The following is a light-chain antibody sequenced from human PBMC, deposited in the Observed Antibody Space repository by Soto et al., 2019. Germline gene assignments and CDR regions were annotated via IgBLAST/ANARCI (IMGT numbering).Light chain of an antibody. CDR1: SSNIGAGYD. Sequence: QSVLTQPPSVSGAPGQRVTISCTGSSSNIGAGYDVHWYQQLPGTAPKLLIYGNSNRPSGVPDRFSGSKSGTSASLAITGLQAEDDADYYCQSYDSSLSGYVFGPRTKLTVL. J-gene: IGLJ1*01. CDR2: GNS. CDR3: QSYDSSLSGYV. V-gene: IGLV1-40*01.